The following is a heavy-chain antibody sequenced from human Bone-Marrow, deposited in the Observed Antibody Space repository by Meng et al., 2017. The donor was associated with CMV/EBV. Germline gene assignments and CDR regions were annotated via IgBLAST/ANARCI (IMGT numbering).Heavy chain of an antibody. J-gene: IGHJ6*02. CDR3: ARGGSEVVPAAIGYYGMDV. Sequence: ASVKVSCKASGYTFTGYYMHWVRQAPGQGLEWMGWINPNSGGTNYAQKFQGRVTITTDESTSTAYMELSSLRSEDTAVYYCARGGSEVVPAAIGYYGMDVWGQGNTVNV. CDR1: GYTFTGYY. D-gene: IGHD2-2*02. V-gene: IGHV1-2*02. CDR2: INPNSGGT.